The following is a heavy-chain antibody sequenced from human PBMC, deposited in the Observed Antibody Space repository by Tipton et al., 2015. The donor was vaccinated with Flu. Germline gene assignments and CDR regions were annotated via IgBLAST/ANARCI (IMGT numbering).Heavy chain of an antibody. CDR2: IYYSGST. D-gene: IGHD6-19*01. Sequence: TLSLTCTVSGGSISSYYWSWIRQPPGKGLEWIGYIYYSGSTNYNPSLKSRVTISVDTSKNQLSLKLSSVTAADTAVYYCAREGSGWYRNWFDPWGQGTLVTFSS. CDR3: AREGSGWYRNWFDP. CDR1: GGSISSYY. J-gene: IGHJ5*02. V-gene: IGHV4-59*01.